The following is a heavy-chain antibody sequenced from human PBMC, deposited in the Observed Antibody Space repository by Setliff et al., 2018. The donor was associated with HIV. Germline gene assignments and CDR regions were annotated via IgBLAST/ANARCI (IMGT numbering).Heavy chain of an antibody. Sequence: PSETLSLTCTVSGGSISSGSYYWSWIRQPAGKGLEWIGRIYTSGSTNYNPSLKSRVTISVDTSKNQFSLKLSSVTAADTAVYYCARGGLGVVGAIDYWSQGTLVTVS. CDR3: ARGGLGVVGAIDY. V-gene: IGHV4-61*02. CDR1: GGSISSGSYY. D-gene: IGHD2-15*01. CDR2: IYTSGST. J-gene: IGHJ4*02.